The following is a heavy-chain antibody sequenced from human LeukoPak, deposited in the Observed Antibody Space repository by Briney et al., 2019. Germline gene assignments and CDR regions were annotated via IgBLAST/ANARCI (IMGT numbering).Heavy chain of an antibody. V-gene: IGHV3-15*01. J-gene: IGHJ6*02. D-gene: IGHD3-16*01. CDR3: TTEISWYYYKEMDV. CDR2: IKGKAHGEAA. Sequence: GGSLRLSCAASGLSFSDAWKGGVRQAPGKGLECGGRIKGKAHGEAAEYAAPVKGRFTISRDDSKNTVYLQMNSLKIEDTALYYCTTEISWYYYKEMDVWGQGTTVTVSS. CDR1: GLSFSDAW.